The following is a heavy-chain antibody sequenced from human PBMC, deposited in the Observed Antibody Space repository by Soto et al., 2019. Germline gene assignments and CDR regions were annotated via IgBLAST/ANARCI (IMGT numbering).Heavy chain of an antibody. Sequence: ANLRLTYTGSGSPLSTGRNHWVCICQPPGKGLEWIASIKYSGTTFYNPSLRSRVTLSVDTSKNQFALKLSSVTAAETAVYYCARHGITRSYYDAYDIWGQGTMVT. J-gene: IGHJ3*02. CDR2: IKYSGTT. D-gene: IGHD1-26*01. V-gene: IGHV4-39*01. CDR3: ARHGITRSYYDAYDI. CDR1: GSPLSTGRNH.